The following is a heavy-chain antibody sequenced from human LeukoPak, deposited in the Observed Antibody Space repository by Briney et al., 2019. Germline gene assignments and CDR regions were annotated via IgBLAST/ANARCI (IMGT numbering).Heavy chain of an antibody. V-gene: IGHV3-15*01. CDR1: GFTFGDYA. CDR3: TTFGVVIPGDAFDI. Sequence: PGGSLRLSCTASGFTFGDYAMSWVRQAPGKGLEWVGRIKSKTDGGTTDYAAPVKGRFTISRDDSKNTLYLQMNSLKTEDTAVYYCTTFGVVIPGDAFDIWGQGTMVTVSS. J-gene: IGHJ3*02. CDR2: IKSKTDGGTT. D-gene: IGHD3-3*01.